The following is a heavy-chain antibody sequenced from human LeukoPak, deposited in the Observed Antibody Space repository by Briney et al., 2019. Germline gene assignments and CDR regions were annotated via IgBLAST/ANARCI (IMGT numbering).Heavy chain of an antibody. Sequence: PSETLSLTCTVSGGSISSYYWSWIRQPPGKGLEWIGYIYYSGSTNYNPSLKSRVTISVDTSKNQFSLKLSSVTAADTAVYYCARSMVRELTSYYYYYYGMDVWGQGTPVTVSS. CDR1: GGSISSYY. V-gene: IGHV4-59*01. J-gene: IGHJ6*02. CDR2: IYYSGST. CDR3: ARSMVRELTSYYYYYYGMDV. D-gene: IGHD3-10*01.